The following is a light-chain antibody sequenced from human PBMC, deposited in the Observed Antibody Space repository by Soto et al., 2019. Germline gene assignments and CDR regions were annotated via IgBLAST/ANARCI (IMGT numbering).Light chain of an antibody. CDR2: DVT. Sequence: QSVLTQPRSVSGSPGQSVTIFCTVTNSDVGDYDYVSWYQHHAGKAPKLLVYDVTKRPSGVPDRFSGSKSGNTASLTISGLQADDEADYYCCSYADKYTYVFGTGTKVTVL. CDR1: NSDVGDYDY. J-gene: IGLJ1*01. V-gene: IGLV2-11*01. CDR3: CSYADKYTYV.